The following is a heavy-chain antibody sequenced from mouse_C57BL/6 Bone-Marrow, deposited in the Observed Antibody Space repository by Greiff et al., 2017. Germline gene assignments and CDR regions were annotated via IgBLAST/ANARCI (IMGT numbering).Heavy chain of an antibody. CDR3: ARGPGPPWFAY. Sequence: QVQLQQSGSELRSPGSSVKLSCKDFDSEVFPIAYMSLVGQKPGHGFEWIGGILPSIGRTYYGEKFEDNATLDADTLSNTAYLELNSLTSEDSAIYYCARGPGPPWFAYWGQGTLVTVSA. V-gene: IGHV15-2*01. CDR2: ILPSIGRT. J-gene: IGHJ3*01. D-gene: IGHD4-1*01. CDR1: DSEVFPIAY.